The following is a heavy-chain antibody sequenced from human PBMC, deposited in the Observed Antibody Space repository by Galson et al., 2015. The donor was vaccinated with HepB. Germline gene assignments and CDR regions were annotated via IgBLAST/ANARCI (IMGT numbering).Heavy chain of an antibody. J-gene: IGHJ6*02. Sequence: SLRLSCAASGFTFSSYAMSWVRQAPGKGLEWVSAISGSGGSTYCADSVKGRFTISRDNSKNTLYLQMNSLRAEDTAVYYCAKDQDYGSGMDVWGQGTTVTVSS. CDR3: AKDQDYGSGMDV. CDR2: ISGSGGST. D-gene: IGHD3-10*01. CDR1: GFTFSSYA. V-gene: IGHV3-23*01.